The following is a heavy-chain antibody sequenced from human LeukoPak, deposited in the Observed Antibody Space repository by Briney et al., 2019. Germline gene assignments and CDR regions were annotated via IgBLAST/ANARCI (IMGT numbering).Heavy chain of an antibody. J-gene: IGHJ4*02. CDR1: VFTFSRYN. V-gene: IGHV3-21*01. D-gene: IGHD1-26*01. CDR3: AREVGATDY. CDR2: ISSSNTYI. Sequence: GGSLRLSCALSVFTFSRYNMNWVRQAPGKGLEWVSSISSSNTYIYYADSVKGRFTISRDNAKNSLYLQMNSLRAEDTAVYYCAREVGATDYWGQGTLVTVSS.